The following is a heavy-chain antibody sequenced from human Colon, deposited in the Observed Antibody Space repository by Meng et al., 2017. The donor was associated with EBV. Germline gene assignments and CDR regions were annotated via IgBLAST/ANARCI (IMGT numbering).Heavy chain of an antibody. CDR3: ARDGGVVTVVDH. J-gene: IGHJ4*01. V-gene: IGHV4-39*02. D-gene: IGHD3-16*01. CDR2: IYDSGST. Sequence: QRQVQQSGAGGVMAYEALSLPFSVCGCSIIVSSYFWGWVRQAPGKGLEWVASIYDSGSTYYTPSVKGRFTISIDKSKNKLYLKLISVSAADTAVYYCARDGGVVTVVDHWGHGTLVTVSS. CDR1: GCSIIVSSYF.